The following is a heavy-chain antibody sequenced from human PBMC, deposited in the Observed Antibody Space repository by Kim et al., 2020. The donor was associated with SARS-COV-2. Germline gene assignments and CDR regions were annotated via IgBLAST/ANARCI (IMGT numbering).Heavy chain of an antibody. J-gene: IGHJ6*02. Sequence: ASVKVSCKASGYTFTNFAMNWLRQAPGQGLEWLGWINTHNGHPMYSQSFPGRFVFTVDTSASTAYLQISSLKAEDTAVYYCASRGDFGSYYIMDVWGQGT. CDR1: GYTFTNFA. D-gene: IGHD3-3*01. CDR2: INTHNGHP. V-gene: IGHV7-4-1*02. CDR3: ASRGDFGSYYIMDV.